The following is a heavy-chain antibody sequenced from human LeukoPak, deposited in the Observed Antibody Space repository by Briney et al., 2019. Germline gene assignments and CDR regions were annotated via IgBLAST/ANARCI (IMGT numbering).Heavy chain of an antibody. Sequence: SETLSLTCTVSGGSISSYFWSWIRQPPGKGLEWIGYIYHSGTTNFNPSLKSRVTMTQDTSKNQFSLRLRSVTAADTAVYFCARESRGRFDYWGQGALVTVSS. CDR1: GGSISSYF. CDR2: IYHSGTT. V-gene: IGHV4-59*01. CDR3: ARESRGRFDY. J-gene: IGHJ4*02.